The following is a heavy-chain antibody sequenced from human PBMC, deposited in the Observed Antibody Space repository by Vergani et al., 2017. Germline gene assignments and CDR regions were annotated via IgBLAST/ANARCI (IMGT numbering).Heavy chain of an antibody. CDR3: AREYPGITMIVVADAFDI. J-gene: IGHJ3*02. V-gene: IGHV3-7*01. D-gene: IGHD3-22*01. Sequence: EVQLVESGGGLVQPGGSLRLSCAASGFTFSSYWMSWVRQAPGKGLEWVANIKQDGSEKYCVDSVKGRFTISRDNAKNSLYLQMNSLRAEDTAVYYCAREYPGITMIVVADAFDIWGQGTMVTVSS. CDR1: GFTFSSYW. CDR2: IKQDGSEK.